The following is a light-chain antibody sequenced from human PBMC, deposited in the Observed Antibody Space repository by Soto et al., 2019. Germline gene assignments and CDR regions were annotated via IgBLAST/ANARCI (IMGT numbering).Light chain of an antibody. J-gene: IGLJ1*01. V-gene: IGLV2-8*01. CDR1: SSDVGGYKY. Sequence: QSVLTQPPSASGSPGQSVTISCTGTSSDVGGYKYVSWYQQKSGKAPKLIIYEVNERPSGVPDRFSGSKSGNTASLTISGLQAEDEADYYCSSYTSSSTPNVFGTGTKVTVL. CDR3: SSYTSSSTPNV. CDR2: EVN.